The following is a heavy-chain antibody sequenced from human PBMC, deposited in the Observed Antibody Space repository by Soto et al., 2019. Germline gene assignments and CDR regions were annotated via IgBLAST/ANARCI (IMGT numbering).Heavy chain of an antibody. Sequence: SVKVSGKASGGTFSSYAISWVRQAPVQGLEWMGGIIPIFGTANYAQKFQGRVTITADKSTSTAYMELSSLRSEDTAVYYCARVVPAAMENWFDPWGQGTLVTVS. D-gene: IGHD2-2*01. CDR1: GGTFSSYA. V-gene: IGHV1-69*06. CDR3: ARVVPAAMENWFDP. CDR2: IIPIFGTA. J-gene: IGHJ5*02.